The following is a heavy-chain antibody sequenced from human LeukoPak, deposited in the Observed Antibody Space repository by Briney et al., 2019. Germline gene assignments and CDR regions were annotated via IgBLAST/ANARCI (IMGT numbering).Heavy chain of an antibody. CDR1: GFTFSSYA. Sequence: GGSLRLSCAASGFTFSSYAMHWVRQAPGEGLEWVAVISYDGSNKYYADSVKGRFTISRDNSKNTLYLQMNSLRAEDTAVYYCARDSYPRYCSGGSCFDYWGQGTLVTVSS. V-gene: IGHV3-30-3*01. J-gene: IGHJ4*02. CDR3: ARDSYPRYCSGGSCFDY. D-gene: IGHD2-15*01. CDR2: ISYDGSNK.